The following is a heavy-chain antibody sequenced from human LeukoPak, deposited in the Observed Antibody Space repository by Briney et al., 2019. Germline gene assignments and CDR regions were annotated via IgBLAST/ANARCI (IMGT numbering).Heavy chain of an antibody. CDR1: GGTFSSYA. J-gene: IGHJ6*03. CDR3: ARPPFTVTTSAPYYYYYYMDV. V-gene: IGHV1-69*05. Sequence: SVKVSCKASGGTFSSYAISWVRQAPGQGLEWMGGIIPIFGTANYAQKFQGRVTITTDESTSTAYMELSSLRSEDTAVYYCARPPFTVTTSAPYYYYYYMDVWGKGTTVTVSS. CDR2: IIPIFGTA. D-gene: IGHD4-17*01.